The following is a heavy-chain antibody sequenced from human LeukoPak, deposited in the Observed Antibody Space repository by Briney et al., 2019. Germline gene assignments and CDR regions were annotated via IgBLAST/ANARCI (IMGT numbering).Heavy chain of an antibody. CDR1: GITFSSYA. V-gene: IGHV3-23*01. J-gene: IGHJ4*02. CDR3: AKDRSAARVGATPTYYFDY. D-gene: IGHD1-26*01. Sequence: GALRLSFAASGITFSSYAMNWVPQAPGEGLEWVSGISGSGGSTYYADSVKGRFTISRDNSKNTLYLHMHSLRAEDTAVYYCAKDRSAARVGATPTYYFDYWGQGTLVTVSS. CDR2: ISGSGGST.